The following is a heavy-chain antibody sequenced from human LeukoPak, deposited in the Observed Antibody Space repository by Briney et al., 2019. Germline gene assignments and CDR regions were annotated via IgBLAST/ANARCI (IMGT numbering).Heavy chain of an antibody. Sequence: GASVKVSCKASGGTFISYAISWVRQAPGQGLEWMGRIIPILGIANYAQKFQGRVTITADKSTSTAYMELSSLRSEDTAVYYCARGTIGFDPWGQGTLVTVSS. D-gene: IGHD2-8*01. J-gene: IGHJ5*02. CDR1: GGTFISYA. CDR2: IIPILGIA. V-gene: IGHV1-69*04. CDR3: ARGTIGFDP.